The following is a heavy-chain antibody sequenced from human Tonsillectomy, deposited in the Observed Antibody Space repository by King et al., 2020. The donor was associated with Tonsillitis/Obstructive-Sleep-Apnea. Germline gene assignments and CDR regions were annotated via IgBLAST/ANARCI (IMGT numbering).Heavy chain of an antibody. J-gene: IGHJ4*02. V-gene: IGHV3-20*04. Sequence: DVQLVESGGGVVRPGGTLRLSCAASGFPFDDYVMSWVRQAPGKGRGGFSGINWIGGGTVVADFVKGRFTISRDNAKNSLYLQMNSLRVEDTALYYCARERGDGGSNWFFDYWGQGTLVTVSS. CDR2: INWIGGGT. CDR1: GFPFDDYV. D-gene: IGHD6-13*01. CDR3: ARERGDGGSNWFFDY.